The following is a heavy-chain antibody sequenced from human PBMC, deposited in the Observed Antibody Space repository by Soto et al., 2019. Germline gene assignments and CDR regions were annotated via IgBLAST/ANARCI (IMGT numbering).Heavy chain of an antibody. Sequence: PGESLKISCKGSGYSFTSYWSGWVRQMPGKGLEWMGIIYPGDSDTRYSPSFQGQVTISADKSISTAYLQWSSLKASDTAMYYCARTSAAGKYYYGMDVWGQGTTVTVPS. CDR1: GYSFTSYW. CDR3: ARTSAAGKYYYGMDV. J-gene: IGHJ6*02. V-gene: IGHV5-51*01. CDR2: IYPGDSDT. D-gene: IGHD6-13*01.